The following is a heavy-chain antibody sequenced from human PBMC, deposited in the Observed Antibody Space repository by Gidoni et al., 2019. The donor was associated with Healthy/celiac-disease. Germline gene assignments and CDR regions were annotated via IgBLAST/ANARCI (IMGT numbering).Heavy chain of an antibody. D-gene: IGHD3-10*01. CDR2: IIPSFGTA. J-gene: IGHJ4*02. Sequence: QVQLVQSGAEVKKPGSSVTVSCKASGGTFSRYAISWVRQAPGQGLEWMGGIIPSFGTANNAQKFQGRVTITADESTSTAYRELSSLRSEDTAVYYCARGSSWAMSHSGFDYWGQGTLVTVSS. V-gene: IGHV1-69*01. CDR1: GGTFSRYA. CDR3: ARGSSWAMSHSGFDY.